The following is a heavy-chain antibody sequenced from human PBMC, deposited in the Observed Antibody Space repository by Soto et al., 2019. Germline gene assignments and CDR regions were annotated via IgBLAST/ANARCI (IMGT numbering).Heavy chain of an antibody. D-gene: IGHD6-13*01. J-gene: IGHJ4*02. Sequence: QVQLVESGGVVPHPGRSLRLSCGASGSSFRSYRIHWVRQVPGEGLEWVAVIAYDGTYKHYADSVKGRFTFSIDNAKNTVYLQMNSLRAEDTAVYYCAKDRGYYSSSCPFYWGQGTLVTVTS. CDR1: GSSFRSYR. CDR2: IAYDGTYK. CDR3: AKDRGYYSSSCPFY. V-gene: IGHV3-30*18.